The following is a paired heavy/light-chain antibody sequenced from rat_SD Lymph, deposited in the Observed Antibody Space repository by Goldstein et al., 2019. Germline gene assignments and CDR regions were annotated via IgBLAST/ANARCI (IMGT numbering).Light chain of an antibody. Sequence: DTVLTQSPALAVSPGERVSISCRASEGVNSYMHWYQQKPGQQPKLLIYKASNLASGVPARFSGSGSGTDFTLTIDPVEADDTATYFCQQSWNDPTFGAGTKLELK. CDR1: EGVNSY. CDR3: QQSWNDPT. J-gene: IGKJ2-1*01. CDR2: KAS. V-gene: IGKV3S11*01.
Heavy chain of an antibody. CDR1: GFTFSNYY. Sequence: EVQLVESGGGLVQPGRSLKLSCAASGFTFSNYYMAWVRQAPTKGLEWVASITNSGGSTYYRDSVKGRFTISRDNAKSTLYLQMDSLRSEDTATYYCTRDMYTTDYYYGGNWFAYWGQGTLVTVSS. V-gene: IGHV5S23*01. J-gene: IGHJ3*01. D-gene: IGHD1-6*01. CDR3: TRDMYTTDYYYGGNWFAY. CDR2: ITNSGGST.